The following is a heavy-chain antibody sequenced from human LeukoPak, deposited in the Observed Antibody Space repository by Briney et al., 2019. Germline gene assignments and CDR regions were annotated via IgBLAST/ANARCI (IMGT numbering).Heavy chain of an antibody. J-gene: IGHJ2*01. CDR1: GGSISSYY. CDR2: IYYSGST. V-gene: IGHV4-59*01. D-gene: IGHD5-18*01. Sequence: SETLSLTCTVSGGSISSYYWSWIRQPPGKGLERIGYIYYSGSTNYNPSLKSRVTISVDTSKNQFSLKLSSVTAADTAVYYCARGSIQQHYWYFDLWGRGTLVTVSS. CDR3: ARGSIQQHYWYFDL.